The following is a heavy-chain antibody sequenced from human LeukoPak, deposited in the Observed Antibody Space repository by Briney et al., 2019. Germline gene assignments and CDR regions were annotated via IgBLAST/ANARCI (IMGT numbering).Heavy chain of an antibody. D-gene: IGHD4-17*01. CDR2: ISYIGST. Sequence: SETPSLICAVSADSFSSHYWTWIRQPPGKGLEWIGYISYIGSTNYNPSLKSRVTISIDTSKNQFSLKLSSVTAADTAVYYCARDLVTVTKGFDIWGQGTMVSVSS. J-gene: IGHJ3*02. CDR3: ARDLVTVTKGFDI. V-gene: IGHV4-59*11. CDR1: ADSFSSHY.